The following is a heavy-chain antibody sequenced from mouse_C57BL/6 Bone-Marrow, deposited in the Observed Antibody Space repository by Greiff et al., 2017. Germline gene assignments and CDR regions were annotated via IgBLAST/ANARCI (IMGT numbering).Heavy chain of an antibody. CDR1: GYTFTNYW. D-gene: IGHD2-1*01. J-gene: IGHJ4*01. CDR2: IYPGGGYT. V-gene: IGHV1-63*01. Sequence: VQLVESGAELVRPGTSVKMSCKASGYTFTNYWIGWAKQRPGHGLEWIGDIYPGGGYTNYNEKFKGKATLTADKSSSTAYMQFSSLTSEDSAIYYCARGDGNYENYYAMDYWGQGTSVTVSS. CDR3: ARGDGNYENYYAMDY.